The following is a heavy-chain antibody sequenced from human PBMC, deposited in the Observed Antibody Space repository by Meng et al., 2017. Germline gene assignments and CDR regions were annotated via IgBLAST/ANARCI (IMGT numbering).Heavy chain of an antibody. D-gene: IGHD4-17*01. V-gene: IGHV3-74*01. CDR1: GPTFNSYW. CDR2: IKSDGSVT. J-gene: IGHJ4*02. CDR3: APTVTTPGPFDF. Sequence: EVQLVESGGGLVQPGGSLRLSCVASGPTFNSYWRHWVRQAPGKGLVWVSRIKSDGSVTTYADIVKGRFTISRDNAKNTVYLQMKSLRAEDTAVYYCAPTVTTPGPFDFWGQGSLVTVSS.